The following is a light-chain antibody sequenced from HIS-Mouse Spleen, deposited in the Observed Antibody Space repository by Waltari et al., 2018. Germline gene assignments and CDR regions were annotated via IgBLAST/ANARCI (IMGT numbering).Light chain of an antibody. Sequence: QSVLTQPPSASGTPGQRVTIPCSGSSSNLGSNTVNWYQPRPGTAPKLPIYSNTQRPSGVPDRFSGSKSGTSASLAISGLQSEDEADYYCAAWDDSLNGRVFGGGTKLTVL. CDR3: AAWDDSLNGRV. V-gene: IGLV1-44*01. CDR2: SNT. CDR1: SSNLGSNT. J-gene: IGLJ3*02.